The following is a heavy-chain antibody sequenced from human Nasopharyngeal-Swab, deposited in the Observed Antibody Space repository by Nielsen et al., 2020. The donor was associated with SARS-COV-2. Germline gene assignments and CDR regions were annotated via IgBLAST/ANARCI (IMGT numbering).Heavy chain of an antibody. D-gene: IGHD6-13*01. CDR3: ARDQLGGGPCFDY. Sequence: GESLKISCAASGFTFSSYGMHWVRQAPGKGLEWVAVIWYDGSNKYYADSVKGRFTISRDNSENTLYLQMNSLRAEDTAVYYCARDQLGGGPCFDYWGQGTLVTVSS. V-gene: IGHV3-33*01. CDR2: IWYDGSNK. CDR1: GFTFSSYG. J-gene: IGHJ4*02.